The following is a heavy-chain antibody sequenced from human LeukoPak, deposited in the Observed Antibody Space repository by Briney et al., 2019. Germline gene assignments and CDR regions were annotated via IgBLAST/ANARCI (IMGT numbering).Heavy chain of an antibody. V-gene: IGHV3-23*01. CDR1: GFTFSSYA. Sequence: SGGSLRLSCAASGFTFSSYAMSWVRQAPGKGLEWVSAISGSGGSTYYADSVKGRFTISRDNSKTTLFLHMNGLRAEDTAVYYCAKDPDCTSGVCYTFFDYWGQGTLVTVSS. D-gene: IGHD2-8*01. CDR2: ISGSGGST. CDR3: AKDPDCTSGVCYTFFDY. J-gene: IGHJ4*02.